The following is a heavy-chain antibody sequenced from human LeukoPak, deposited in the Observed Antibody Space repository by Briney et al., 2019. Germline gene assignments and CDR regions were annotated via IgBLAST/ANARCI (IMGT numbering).Heavy chain of an antibody. V-gene: IGHV3-23*01. CDR3: ARERGGRRDYYYYMDV. D-gene: IGHD2-15*01. Sequence: GGSLRLSCAASGFTFSSYAMSWVRQAPGKGLEWVSAIRDSGVSTYYADSVKGRFTISRDNSKNTLYLQMNSLRAEDTAVYYCARERGGRRDYYYYMDVWGKGTTVTVSS. CDR2: IRDSGVST. CDR1: GFTFSSYA. J-gene: IGHJ6*03.